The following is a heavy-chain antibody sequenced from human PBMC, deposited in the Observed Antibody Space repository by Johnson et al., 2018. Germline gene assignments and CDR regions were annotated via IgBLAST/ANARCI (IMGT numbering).Heavy chain of an antibody. D-gene: IGHD5-18*01. CDR1: GFTFSSYA. Sequence: QVQLVESGGGLVQPGGSLRLSCAASGFTFSSYAMHWVRQAPGKGLEWVAVISYDGSNKYYADSVKGRFTISRDNSKNTLYLQMNSLRAEDTAVYYCARARSWGIQLYYYYDGMDVWGQGTTVTVSS. V-gene: IGHV3-30*04. J-gene: IGHJ6*02. CDR2: ISYDGSNK. CDR3: ARARSWGIQLYYYYDGMDV.